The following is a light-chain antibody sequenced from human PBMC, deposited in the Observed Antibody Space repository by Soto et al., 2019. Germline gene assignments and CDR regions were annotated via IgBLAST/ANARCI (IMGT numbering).Light chain of an antibody. CDR2: GAS. Sequence: ENVLTQSPGTLSLSPGERATLSCRASQSVSSTYLAWYQQKPGQAPRLLIYGASSRATGIPDRFSGSGFGTDFTLTVSRLDREDFAVYFCQLYGSSPPLTFRQGTKVEMK. CDR3: QLYGSSPPLT. V-gene: IGKV3-20*01. CDR1: QSVSSTY. J-gene: IGKJ1*01.